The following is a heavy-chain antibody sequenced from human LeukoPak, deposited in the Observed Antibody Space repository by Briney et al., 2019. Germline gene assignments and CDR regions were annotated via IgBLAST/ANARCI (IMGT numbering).Heavy chain of an antibody. CDR2: IYHSGST. CDR1: GYSISSGYY. D-gene: IGHD2-2*01. J-gene: IGHJ5*02. Sequence: SETLSLTCAVSGYSISSGYYWGWIRQPPGKGLEWIGSIYHSGSTYYNPSLKSRVTISVDTSKNQFSLKLSSVTAADTAVYYCARKDIVVVPAAGDWFDPWGQGTLVTVSS. V-gene: IGHV4-38-2*01. CDR3: ARKDIVVVPAAGDWFDP.